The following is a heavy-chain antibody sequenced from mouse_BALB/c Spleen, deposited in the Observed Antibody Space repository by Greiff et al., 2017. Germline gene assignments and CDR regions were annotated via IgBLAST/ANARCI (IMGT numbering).Heavy chain of an antibody. V-gene: IGHV2-4-1*01. J-gene: IGHJ4*01. CDR3: ARNWPYYGSSYYAMDY. Sequence: VKLMESGPGLVQPSQSLSITCTVSGFSLTSYGVHWVRQSPGKGLEWLGVIWSGGSTDYNAAFISRLSISKDNSKSQVFFKMNSLQADDTAIYYCARNWPYYGSSYYAMDYWGQGTSVTVSS. CDR1: GFSLTSYG. CDR2: IWSGGST. D-gene: IGHD1-1*01.